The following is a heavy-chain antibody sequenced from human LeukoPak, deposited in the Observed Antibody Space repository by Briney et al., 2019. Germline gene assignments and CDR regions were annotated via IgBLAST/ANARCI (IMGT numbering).Heavy chain of an antibody. CDR1: GFTFSSYG. V-gene: IGHV3-30*03. D-gene: IGHD6-13*01. J-gene: IGHJ4*02. CDR3: AANGVYSSSWWDYFDY. CDR2: ISYDGSNK. Sequence: PGRSLRPSCAASGFTFSSYGMHWVRQAPGKGLEWVAVISYDGSNKYYADSVKGRFTISRDNSKNTLYLQMNSLRAEDTAVYYCAANGVYSSSWWDYFDYWGQGTLVTVSS.